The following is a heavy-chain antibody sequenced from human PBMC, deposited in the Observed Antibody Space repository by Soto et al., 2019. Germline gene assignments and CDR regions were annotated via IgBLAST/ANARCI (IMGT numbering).Heavy chain of an antibody. CDR3: ARDPDTSNKIDY. CDR1: GGSISSGDYY. V-gene: IGHV4-31*03. J-gene: IGHJ4*02. D-gene: IGHD2-8*01. CDR2: IYYSGST. Sequence: PSETLSLTCTVSGGSISSGDYYWSWIRQHPGKGLEWIGYIYYSGSTSYNPSLKSRVTISIDTSKNQFSLKLSSVTAADTAVYYCARDPDTSNKIDYWGQGTLVTVSS.